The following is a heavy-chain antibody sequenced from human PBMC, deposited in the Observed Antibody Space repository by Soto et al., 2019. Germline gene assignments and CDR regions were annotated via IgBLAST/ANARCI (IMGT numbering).Heavy chain of an antibody. CDR2: IYWDDDK. CDR1: GFSLSTSGVG. Sequence: GSGPTLVNPTQTLTLTCTFSGFSLSTSGVGVGWIRQPPGKALEWLALIYWDDDKRYSPSLKSRLTITKDTSKNQVVLTMTNMDPVDTATYYCAHTSRWIFGVVIQPSCFVYWGQGTLVTVSS. CDR3: AHTSRWIFGVVIQPSCFVY. J-gene: IGHJ4*02. D-gene: IGHD3-3*01. V-gene: IGHV2-5*02.